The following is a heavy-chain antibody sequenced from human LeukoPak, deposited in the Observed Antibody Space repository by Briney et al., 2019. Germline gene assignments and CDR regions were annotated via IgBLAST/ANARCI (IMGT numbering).Heavy chain of an antibody. CDR1: GFPLNNTW. Sequence: GSLRLFCSAPGFPLNNTWNNRGRQDPGQGLEWVGRIKRIIDGGTTDYAAPVKGRFTVSKDDSINTLYLQMSDLKAEDTAVYYWAAHGGCGYLRYWGQGTLVTVSS. D-gene: IGHD5-18*01. J-gene: IGHJ4*02. CDR3: AAHGGCGYLRY. V-gene: IGHV3-15*01. CDR2: IKRIIDGGTT.